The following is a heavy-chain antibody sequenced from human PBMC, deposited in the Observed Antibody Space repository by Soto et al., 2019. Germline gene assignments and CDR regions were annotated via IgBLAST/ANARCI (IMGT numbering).Heavy chain of an antibody. CDR1: GGSISSYY. J-gene: IGHJ4*02. D-gene: IGHD5-18*01. CDR3: ARVGGYSYGYRPGTFYY. V-gene: IGHV4-59*01. CDR2: IYYSGST. Sequence: SETLSLTCTVSGGSISSYYWSWIRQPPGKGLEWIGYIYYSGSTNYNPSLKSRVTISVDTSKNQFSLKLGSVTDADTPVYYCARVGGYSYGYRPGTFYYWGQGTLVTVSS.